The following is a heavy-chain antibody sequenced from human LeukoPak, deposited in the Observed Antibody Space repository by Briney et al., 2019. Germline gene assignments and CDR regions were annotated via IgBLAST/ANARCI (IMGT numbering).Heavy chain of an antibody. V-gene: IGHV4-31*03. CDR2: IYYSGST. J-gene: IGHJ5*02. D-gene: IGHD2-21*02. Sequence: SETLSLTCTVSGGSISSGGYYWSWIRQHPGKGLEWIGYIYYSGSTYYNPSLKSRVTISVDTSKNQFSLKLSPVTAADTAVYYCARGLLFSWFDPWGQGTLVTVSS. CDR1: GGSISSGGYY. CDR3: ARGLLFSWFDP.